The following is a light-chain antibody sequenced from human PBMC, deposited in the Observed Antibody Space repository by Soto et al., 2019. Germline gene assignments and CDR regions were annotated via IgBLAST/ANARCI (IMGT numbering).Light chain of an antibody. Sequence: QSVLTQPPSASGSPGQSVTISCTGNSNDVGHSSFISWYQQHPGKGPKLIIYEVSKRPSGVPDRFSGSKSGNTASLSVSGLQDEDEDDYFCNAQADNGKHVFGTGTKLTVL. J-gene: IGLJ1*01. CDR3: NAQADNGKHV. V-gene: IGLV2-8*01. CDR1: SNDVGHSSF. CDR2: EVS.